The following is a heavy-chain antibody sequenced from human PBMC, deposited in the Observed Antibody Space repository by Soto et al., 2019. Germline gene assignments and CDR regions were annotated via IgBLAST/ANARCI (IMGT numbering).Heavy chain of an antibody. CDR2: IYPGDSDT. J-gene: IGHJ4*02. Sequence: PGESLKISCKGSGYSFTSYWIGWVRQMPGKGLEWMGIIYPGDSDTRYSPSFQGQVTISADKSISTAYLQWSSLKASDTAMYYCARLIFDSSGYRWRDFDYWGQGTLVTVSS. V-gene: IGHV5-51*01. CDR3: ARLIFDSSGYRWRDFDY. CDR1: GYSFTSYW. D-gene: IGHD3-22*01.